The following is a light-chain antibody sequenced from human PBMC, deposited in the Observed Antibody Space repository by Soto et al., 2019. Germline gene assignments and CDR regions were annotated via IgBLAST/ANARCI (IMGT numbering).Light chain of an antibody. CDR1: SSNIRRNT. V-gene: IGLV1-44*01. Sequence: QSGLTQPPSASGTPGHRVAISLSGTSSNIRRNTINWYQQLPGTAPKVLSYQSNQRPSGGPDRFSDSHSGTSASLAISGLQSEGEADYYCATGEYNLNGRVYGGGTKLTVL. CDR3: ATGEYNLNGRV. CDR2: QSN. J-gene: IGLJ3*02.